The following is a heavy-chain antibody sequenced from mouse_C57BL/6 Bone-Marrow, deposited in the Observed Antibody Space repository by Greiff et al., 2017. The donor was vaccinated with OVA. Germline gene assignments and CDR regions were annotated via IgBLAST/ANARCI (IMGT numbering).Heavy chain of an antibody. J-gene: IGHJ1*03. V-gene: IGHV5-15*01. CDR3: ARHERYGNYDWYVEV. CDR2: ISNLAYSI. CDR1: GFTFSDYG. Sequence: DVMLVESGGGLVQPGGSLKLSCAASGFTFSDYGMAWVRQAPRKGPEWVAFISNLAYSIYYADTVTGRFTISRENAKNTLYLEMSSLRSEDTAMYYCARHERYGNYDWYVEVWGTGTTVTVSS. D-gene: IGHD2-1*01.